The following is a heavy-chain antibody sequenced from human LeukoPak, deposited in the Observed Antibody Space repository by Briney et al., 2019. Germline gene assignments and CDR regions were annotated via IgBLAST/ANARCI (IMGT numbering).Heavy chain of an antibody. V-gene: IGHV3-30-3*01. CDR2: ISYDGSNK. J-gene: IGHJ6*02. D-gene: IGHD3-22*01. CDR3: ARDYYDTSEMDV. Sequence: GGSLRLSCAASGFTFDDYAMHWVRQAPGKGLEWVAVISYDGSNKYYADSVKGRFTISRDNSKNTLYLQMNSLRAEDTAVYYCARDYYDTSEMDVWGQGTTVTVSS. CDR1: GFTFDDYA.